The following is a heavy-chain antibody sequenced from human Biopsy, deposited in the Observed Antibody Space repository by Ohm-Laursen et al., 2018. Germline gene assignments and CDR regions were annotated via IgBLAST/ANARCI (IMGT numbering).Heavy chain of an antibody. Sequence: ASVKVSCKASGYKFTSYGMSWVRQAPGQGFEWMGRISGYNGNTNYAQKFQGRITMTIDAATSTGYMDLRSLKSDDTAVYYCARIAAAGCDDYWGQGTLVTVSS. CDR2: ISGYNGNT. J-gene: IGHJ4*02. CDR1: GYKFTSYG. CDR3: ARIAAAGCDDY. D-gene: IGHD6-25*01. V-gene: IGHV1-18*01.